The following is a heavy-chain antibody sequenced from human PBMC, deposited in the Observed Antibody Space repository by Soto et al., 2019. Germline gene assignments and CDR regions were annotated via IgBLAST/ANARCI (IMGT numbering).Heavy chain of an antibody. CDR3: ARWATGNFDY. D-gene: IGHD1-1*01. CDR2: ISDSSSTI. V-gene: IGHV3-48*01. Sequence: EVQLVESGGGLAQPGGSLRLSCAASGFRFSSYSMNWVRQAPGKGLEWVSYISDSSSTIYYSDSVKGRFTISRDNAKNSLYLQMNSLRVEDTAVYDCARWATGNFDYWGQGTLVTVSS. J-gene: IGHJ4*02. CDR1: GFRFSSYS.